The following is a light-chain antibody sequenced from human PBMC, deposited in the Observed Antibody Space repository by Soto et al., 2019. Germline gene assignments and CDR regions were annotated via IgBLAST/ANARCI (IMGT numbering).Light chain of an antibody. CDR2: KAS. CDR3: QQANTFPLP. Sequence: DIQMTQSPSTLPASVGDRVTITCRASQTISSWLAWYQQKPGKAPKLLIYKASTLKSGVPSRFSGSGSGTDFTLTISSLQPEDFATYYCQQANTFPLPFGPGTKVDI. CDR1: QTISSW. V-gene: IGKV1-5*03. J-gene: IGKJ3*01.